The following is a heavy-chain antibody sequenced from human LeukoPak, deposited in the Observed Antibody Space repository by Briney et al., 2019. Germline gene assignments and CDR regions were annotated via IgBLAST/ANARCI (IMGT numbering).Heavy chain of an antibody. Sequence: PSETLSLTCSVSGDSISSAGYYWNWIRQHPGKGLEWIGYIYSSGSTYYNPSLKSRLTISVDTSKNQFSLKLSPVTAADTAVYYCARDAVLAAAEGIWGQGTLVTVSS. CDR1: GDSISSAGYY. J-gene: IGHJ4*02. D-gene: IGHD6-13*01. V-gene: IGHV4-31*03. CDR2: IYSSGST. CDR3: ARDAVLAAAEGI.